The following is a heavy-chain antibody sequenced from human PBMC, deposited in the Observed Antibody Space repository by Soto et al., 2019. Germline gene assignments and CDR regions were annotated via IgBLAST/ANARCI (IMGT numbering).Heavy chain of an antibody. CDR1: GFTFDDYA. D-gene: IGHD3-22*01. V-gene: IGHV3-9*01. J-gene: IGHJ4*02. CDR3: AKGYNYDRSGNPDY. CDR2: INWNSGSI. Sequence: LRLSCAASGFTFDDYAMHWVRQAPGKGLEWVSVINWNSGSIGYADSVKGRFTISRDNAKNSLYLQMNSLRTEDTALYYCAKGYNYDRSGNPDYWGQGTLVTVSS.